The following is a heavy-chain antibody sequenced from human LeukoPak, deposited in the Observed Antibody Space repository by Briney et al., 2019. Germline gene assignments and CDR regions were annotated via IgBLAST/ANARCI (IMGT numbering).Heavy chain of an antibody. CDR3: VRDVDDYDYHRGDS. Sequence: GGSLRLSCAASGFTFSSYAMSWVRQAPGKGLEWISYMSGSGTTIYYADSVKGRFTISRDNAKSSLYLQMDSLRAEDTAVYYCVRDVDDYDYHRGDSWGQGTLVTVSS. J-gene: IGHJ4*02. D-gene: IGHD5-12*01. CDR2: MSGSGTTI. V-gene: IGHV3-48*04. CDR1: GFTFSSYA.